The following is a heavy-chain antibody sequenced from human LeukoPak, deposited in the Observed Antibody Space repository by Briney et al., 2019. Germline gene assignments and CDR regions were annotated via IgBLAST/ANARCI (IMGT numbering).Heavy chain of an antibody. V-gene: IGHV3-23*01. CDR3: AKDPSSGWSPDYNWFDP. J-gene: IGHJ5*02. CDR1: GFTFSSYG. CDR2: IRGSGGST. Sequence: GGSLRLSYAAAGFTFSSYGMSSARQPPGKGLEWDSAIRGSGGSTYYAGSVKGRFTISRDNSKNTLYLQMNSLRAEDTAVYYCAKDPSSGWSPDYNWFDPWCQGTLVTVAS. D-gene: IGHD6-19*01.